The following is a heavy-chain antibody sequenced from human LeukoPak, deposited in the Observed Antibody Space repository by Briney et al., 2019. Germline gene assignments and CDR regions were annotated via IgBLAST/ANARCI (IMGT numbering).Heavy chain of an antibody. J-gene: IGHJ6*02. CDR3: AREGPFYYYGMDV. Sequence: PGGSLRLSRAPSGFTLSSYSMNWVRQAPGKGLEWVSAILTNSRYLYYADSVTGRFTISRDNAKNSLYLQMNSLRAEDTAVYYCAREGPFYYYGMDVWGQGTTVTVSS. CDR1: GFTLSSYS. V-gene: IGHV3-21*01. CDR2: ILTNSRYL.